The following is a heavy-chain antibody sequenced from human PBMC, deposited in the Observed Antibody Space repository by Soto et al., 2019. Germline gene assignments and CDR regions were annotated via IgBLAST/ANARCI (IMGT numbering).Heavy chain of an antibody. CDR2: IYYSGST. V-gene: IGHV4-59*01. CDR3: ARDRTAARPMMFGSYYYGMDV. Sequence: SETLSLTCTVSGGSISSYYWSWIRQPPGKGLEWIGYIYYSGSTNYNPSLKSRVTISVDTSKNQFSLKLSSVTAADTAVYYCARDRTAARPMMFGSYYYGMDVWGQGTTVTVSS. J-gene: IGHJ6*02. CDR1: GGSISSYY. D-gene: IGHD6-6*01.